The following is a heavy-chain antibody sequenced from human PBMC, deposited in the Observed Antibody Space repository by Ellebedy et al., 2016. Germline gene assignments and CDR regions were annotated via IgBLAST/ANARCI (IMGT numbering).Heavy chain of an antibody. V-gene: IGHV4-34*01. D-gene: IGHD1-14*01. J-gene: IGHJ4*02. CDR2: INYNGNA. CDR3: ARRVPIIYYFDY. Sequence: SETLSLXXAVYGGSFSDYYWGWIRQPPGKGLEWIGEINYNGNANYNPSLKSRLTISVDTSKSQFSLKLSSVTAADTAVYYCARRVPIIYYFDYWGRGTLVTVSS. CDR1: GGSFSDYY.